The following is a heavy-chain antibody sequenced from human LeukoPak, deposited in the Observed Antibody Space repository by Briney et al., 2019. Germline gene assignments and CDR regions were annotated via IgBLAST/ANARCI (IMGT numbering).Heavy chain of an antibody. Sequence: PGGSLRLSCVASGFTFNTYWMSWVRQAPGKGLEWVANIKQDGSEKYYVDSVKGRFTISRDNAKNSLYLQMNSLRAEDTAVYYCARADYGDYGAYWGQGTLVTVSS. J-gene: IGHJ4*02. CDR1: GFTFNTYW. D-gene: IGHD4-17*01. CDR2: IKQDGSEK. CDR3: ARADYGDYGAY. V-gene: IGHV3-7*05.